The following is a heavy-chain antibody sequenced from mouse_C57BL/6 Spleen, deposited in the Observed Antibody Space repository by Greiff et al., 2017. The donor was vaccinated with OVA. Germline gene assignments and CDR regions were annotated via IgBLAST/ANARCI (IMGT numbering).Heavy chain of an antibody. CDR2: ISSGGDYI. CDR3: TRETIYDGYDTWFAY. Sequence: EVKLMESGEGLVKPGGSLKLSCAASGFTFSSYAMSWVRQTPEKRLEWVAYISSGGDYIYYADTVKGRFTISRDNARNTLYLQMSSLKSEDTAMYYCTRETIYDGYDTWFAYWGQGTLVTVSA. J-gene: IGHJ3*01. CDR1: GFTFSSYA. V-gene: IGHV5-9-1*02. D-gene: IGHD2-3*01.